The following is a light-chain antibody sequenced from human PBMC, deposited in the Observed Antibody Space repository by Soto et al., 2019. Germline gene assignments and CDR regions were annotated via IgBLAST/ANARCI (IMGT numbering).Light chain of an antibody. CDR3: HQYNKFPLT. V-gene: IGKV3D-15*01. CDR2: GAS. CDR1: QSVSSSY. J-gene: IGKJ4*01. Sequence: EIVMTQSPATLSVSPGERATLSCRASQSVSSSYLAWYQQKPGQAPRLLIYGASSRATGIPARFSGSGSGTEFTLTISSLQSEDFAVYYGHQYNKFPLTCGGGTKVEIK.